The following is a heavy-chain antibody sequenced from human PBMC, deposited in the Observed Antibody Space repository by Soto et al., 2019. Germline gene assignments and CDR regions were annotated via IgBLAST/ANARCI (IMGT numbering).Heavy chain of an antibody. CDR3: AKGSDLWFGVLLGY. V-gene: IGHV3-30*18. J-gene: IGHJ4*02. CDR1: GFTFSSYG. CDR2: ISYDGSNK. Sequence: QVQLVESGGGVVQPGRSLRLSCAASGFTFSSYGMHWVRQAPGKGLEWVAVISYDGSNKYYADSVKGRFTISRDNSKNTLYLQMNSLRAEDTAVYYCAKGSDLWFGVLLGYWGQGTLVTVSS. D-gene: IGHD3-10*01.